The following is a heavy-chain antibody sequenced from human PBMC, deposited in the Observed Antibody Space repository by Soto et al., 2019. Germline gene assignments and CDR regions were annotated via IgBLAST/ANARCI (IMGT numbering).Heavy chain of an antibody. V-gene: IGHV3-23*01. Sequence: GGSLRLSCIASGFTFSSYAMTWVRQAPGEGLEWVSDISGSGGITYYADSVKGRFTISRDNSKNTLNLQMNSLRADDTAVYYCARARRGAPYYYTMDLWGQGTTVTVSS. J-gene: IGHJ6*02. CDR2: ISGSGGIT. D-gene: IGHD3-10*01. CDR3: ARARRGAPYYYTMDL. CDR1: GFTFSSYA.